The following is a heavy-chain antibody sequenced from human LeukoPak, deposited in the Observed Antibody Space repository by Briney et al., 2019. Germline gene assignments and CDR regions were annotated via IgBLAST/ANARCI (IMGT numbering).Heavy chain of an antibody. D-gene: IGHD5-18*01. CDR1: GFTFSSYA. J-gene: IGHJ6*02. CDR3: ARSGYSYGYWYYGMDV. V-gene: IGHV1-69*01. CDR2: IIPIFGTA. Sequence: PGGSLRLSCAASGFTFSSYAISWVRQAPGQGLEWMGGIIPIFGTANYAQKFQGRVTITADESTSTAYMELSSLRSEDTAVYYCARSGYSYGYWYYGMDVWGQGTTVTVSS.